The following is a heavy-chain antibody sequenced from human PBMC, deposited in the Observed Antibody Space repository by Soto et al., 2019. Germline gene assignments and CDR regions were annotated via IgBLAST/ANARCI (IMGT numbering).Heavy chain of an antibody. Sequence: QVQLQESGPGLVKPSETLSLTCTVSGGSISSYYWSWIRQPPGKGLEWIGYIYYSGSTNYNPSLKSRVTLSVDTYKNQFSLKLSSVTAADTAVYYCARDRSYYDSSGYRPEYYYGMDVWGQGTTVTVSS. D-gene: IGHD3-22*01. CDR3: ARDRSYYDSSGYRPEYYYGMDV. CDR2: IYYSGST. J-gene: IGHJ6*02. V-gene: IGHV4-59*01. CDR1: GGSISSYY.